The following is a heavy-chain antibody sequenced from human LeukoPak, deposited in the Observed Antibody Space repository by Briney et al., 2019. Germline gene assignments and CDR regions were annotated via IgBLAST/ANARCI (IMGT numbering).Heavy chain of an antibody. CDR1: GYTFSDYY. V-gene: IGHV1-2*02. D-gene: IGHD2-2*01. CDR3: ARGPGLGVPAVILDYYGLDV. CDR2: INPKSADT. Sequence: ASVKVSCKASGYTFSDYYIHWVRQAPGQGLEWMGWINPKSADTNYAQEFQGRVTMTRDTSISTAFIELSRLISDDTAVYYCARGPGLGVPAVILDYYGLDVWGQGTTVTVSS. J-gene: IGHJ6*02.